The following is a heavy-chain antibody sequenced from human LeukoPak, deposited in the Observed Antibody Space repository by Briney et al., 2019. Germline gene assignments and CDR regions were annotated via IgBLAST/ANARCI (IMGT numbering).Heavy chain of an antibody. D-gene: IGHD1-7*01. CDR3: ASSREGRVDSETRLVDY. Sequence: GASVKVSCKASGYTFTSYAMHWVRQAPGQRLEWMGWINAGNGNTKYSQNFQGRVTITRDTSASTAYMELRSLRSEYTAVYYCASSREGRVDSETRLVDYWGQGTLVTVSS. CDR2: INAGNGNT. CDR1: GYTFTSYA. J-gene: IGHJ4*02. V-gene: IGHV1-3*01.